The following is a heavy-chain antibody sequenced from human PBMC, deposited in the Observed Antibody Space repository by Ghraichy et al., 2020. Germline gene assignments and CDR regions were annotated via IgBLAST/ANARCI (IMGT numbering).Heavy chain of an antibody. CDR2: IFYSGSGIT. CDR3: ARSKYTDGWFYFDH. D-gene: IGHD6-19*01. CDR1: GGSIRSDY. Sequence: SETLSLTCNVSGGSIRSDYWSWIRQSPGKGLEWIGYIFYSGSGITNYNPSLKSRVTVSMDTSKNQVSLMLTSVTTADTALYYCARSKYTDGWFYFDHWGRGTLGTVSS. J-gene: IGHJ4*02. V-gene: IGHV4-59*01.